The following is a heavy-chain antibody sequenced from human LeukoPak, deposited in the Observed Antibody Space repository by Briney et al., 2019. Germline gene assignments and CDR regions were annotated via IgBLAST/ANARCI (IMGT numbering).Heavy chain of an antibody. V-gene: IGHV3-15*01. J-gene: IGHJ3*02. D-gene: IGHD1-1*01. CDR2: IKSRTDAGTI. Sequence: PGGSLRLSCAASGFTFSAYTMTWVRQAPGKGLEWVGRIKSRTDAGTIDYGAPVKGRFSISRDDSQNTVYLQMNSLIIEDTAVYYCTTAINLGNWSPPGDIWGHGTMVTVSP. CDR3: TTAINLGNWSPPGDI. CDR1: GFTFSAYT.